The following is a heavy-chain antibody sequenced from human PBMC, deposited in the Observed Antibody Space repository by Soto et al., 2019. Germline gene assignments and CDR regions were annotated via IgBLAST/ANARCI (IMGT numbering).Heavy chain of an antibody. CDR1: GXSLSSGDY. V-gene: IGHV4-38-2*01. CDR3: GAAAGTNWFDP. CDR2: IYHSGSN. J-gene: IGHJ5*02. Sequence: PXXTLSLPSAVSGXSLSSGDYWGWIRQTPGKGLEFIGSIYHSGSNYYNPSLKSRVTISVEKSKTQFSLKLSSVTAAYTAVYYCGAAAGTNWFDPWGQGTLGTVSS. D-gene: IGHD6-13*01.